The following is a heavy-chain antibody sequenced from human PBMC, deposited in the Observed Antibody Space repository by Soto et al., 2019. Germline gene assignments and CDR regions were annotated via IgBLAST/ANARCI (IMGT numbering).Heavy chain of an antibody. V-gene: IGHV4-59*01. CDR2: IYYSGTT. Sequence: PSETLSLTCTVSGGSISNYYWTWIRQPPGKGLEWIGYIYYSGTTNYNPSLKSRVTMSLDTSQNQFSLKLNSVTAADTAVYYCARKGPLMASWYFDYWGQGTLVTVSS. J-gene: IGHJ4*02. CDR1: GGSISNYY. D-gene: IGHD3-10*01. CDR3: ARKGPLMASWYFDY.